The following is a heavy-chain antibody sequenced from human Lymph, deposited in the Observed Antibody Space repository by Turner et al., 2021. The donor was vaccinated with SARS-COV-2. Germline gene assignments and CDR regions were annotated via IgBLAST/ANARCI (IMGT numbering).Heavy chain of an antibody. D-gene: IGHD3-10*01. CDR3: ARSRDLQSMVRGVDPFDY. J-gene: IGHJ4*02. V-gene: IGHV1-2*02. CDR1: GYTFTGYY. CDR2: INPNSGGT. Sequence: VQLEQSGAVLKKPAASVQVSCKASGYTFTGYYIHWVRQAPGQGLEWMGWINPNSGGTNYAQRFQGRVTMTRDTSLSTAYMQLSRLRSDDTAVYYCARSRDLQSMVRGVDPFDYWGQGTLVTVSS.